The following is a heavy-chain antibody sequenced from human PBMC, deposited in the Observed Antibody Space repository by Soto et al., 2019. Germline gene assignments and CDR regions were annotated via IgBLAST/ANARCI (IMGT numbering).Heavy chain of an antibody. CDR1: GFSLSTSGMC. Sequence: SGPTLVNPTQTLTLTCTFSGFSLSTSGMCVSWIRQPPGKPLEWLARIDWDDDKYYSTSLKTRLTIPKDTSKHQVVLTMTNMEPVNTATYYWARTFSGYDSHYFDYWGQGTLVTVS. D-gene: IGHD5-12*01. CDR2: IDWDDDK. V-gene: IGHV2-70*11. J-gene: IGHJ4*02. CDR3: ARTFSGYDSHYFDY.